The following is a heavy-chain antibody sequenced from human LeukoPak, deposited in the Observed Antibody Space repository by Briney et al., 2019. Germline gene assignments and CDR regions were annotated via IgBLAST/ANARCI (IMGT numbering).Heavy chain of an antibody. CDR1: GFTFSSYA. J-gene: IGHJ5*01. Sequence: GGSLRLSCAASGFTFSSYAMHWVRQAPGKGLEWVAVISYDGSNKYYADSVKGRFTISRDNSKNTLYLQMNSLRAEDTALYYCAKTARGLRLGEFDSWGQGTLVTVSP. CDR3: AKTARGLRLGEFDS. V-gene: IGHV3-30*04. CDR2: ISYDGSNK. D-gene: IGHD3-16*01.